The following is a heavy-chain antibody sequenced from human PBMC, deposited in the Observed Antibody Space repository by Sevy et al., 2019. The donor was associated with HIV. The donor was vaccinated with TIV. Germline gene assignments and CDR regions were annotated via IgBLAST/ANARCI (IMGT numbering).Heavy chain of an antibody. D-gene: IGHD3-22*01. Sequence: GGSLRLSCAVSGFTFNNAWMNWVRQAPGTGLQWVGLIKSNIDGETTDYAAPVKGGFTISRDDSKNTLYLQMNNLKIEDTAVYYCATAPGYYDSAPFDYWGPGTLVTVSS. CDR2: IKSNIDGETT. CDR3: ATAPGYYDSAPFDY. J-gene: IGHJ4*02. CDR1: GFTFNNAW. V-gene: IGHV3-15*01.